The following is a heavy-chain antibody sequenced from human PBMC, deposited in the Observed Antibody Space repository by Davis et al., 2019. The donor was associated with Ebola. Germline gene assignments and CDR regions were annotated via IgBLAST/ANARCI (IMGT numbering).Heavy chain of an antibody. Sequence: SETLSLTCTVSGGSISSSSYYWGWIRQPPGKGLEWIGSIYYSGSTYYNPSLKSRVTISVDTSKNQFSLKLSSVTAADTAVYYCARLHYGSGSYFGGYYYGMDVWGQGTTVTVSS. CDR1: GGSISSSSYY. V-gene: IGHV4-39*07. CDR2: IYYSGST. J-gene: IGHJ6*02. D-gene: IGHD3-10*01. CDR3: ARLHYGSGSYFGGYYYGMDV.